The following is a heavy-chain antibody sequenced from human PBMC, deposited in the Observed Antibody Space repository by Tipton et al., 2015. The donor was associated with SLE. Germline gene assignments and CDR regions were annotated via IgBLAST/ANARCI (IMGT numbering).Heavy chain of an antibody. Sequence: SLRLSCAASGFTFSSYSMNWVRQAPGKGLEWVSSISSSSSYIYYADSVKGRFTISRDNAKNSLYLQMNSLRAEDTAVYYCARDSEWELLRHAFDIWGQGTMVPVSS. CDR1: GFTFSSYS. D-gene: IGHD1-26*01. CDR2: ISSSSSYI. CDR3: ARDSEWELLRHAFDI. V-gene: IGHV3-21*01. J-gene: IGHJ3*02.